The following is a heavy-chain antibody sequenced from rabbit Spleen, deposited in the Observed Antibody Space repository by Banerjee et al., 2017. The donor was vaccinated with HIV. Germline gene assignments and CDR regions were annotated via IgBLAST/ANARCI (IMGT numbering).Heavy chain of an antibody. Sequence: QEQLEESGGGLVQPEGSLTLTCKASGFSFSSATIGWVRQAPGKGLEWIGSINTGSTYTWYASWAKGRFTISKTSSTTVTLQMTSLTAADTATYFCARDTATSFSSYGMDLWGPGTLVTVS. CDR1: GFSFSSAT. CDR2: INTGSTYT. D-gene: IGHD1-1*01. J-gene: IGHJ6*01. CDR3: ARDTATSFSSYGMDL. V-gene: IGHV1S45*01.